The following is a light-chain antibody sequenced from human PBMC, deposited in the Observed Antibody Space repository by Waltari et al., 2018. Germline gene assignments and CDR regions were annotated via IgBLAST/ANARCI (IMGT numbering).Light chain of an antibody. CDR1: SSDVGNYNL. CDR3: CSYVGLGIYV. J-gene: IGLJ1*01. Sequence: QSGLTQPASVSGSPGQSITISCTGTSSDVGNYNLVSWYQQYPGKAPQPMVYEVTKRASGVSDRFSGSKSGNTASLTIHGLQSEDEADYYCCSYVGLGIYVFGSGTKVTVL. CDR2: EVT. V-gene: IGLV2-23*02.